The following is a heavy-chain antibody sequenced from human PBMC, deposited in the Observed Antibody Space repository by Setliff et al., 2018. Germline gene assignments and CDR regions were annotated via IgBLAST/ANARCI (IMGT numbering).Heavy chain of an antibody. CDR2: INPGGLSS. D-gene: IGHD6-25*01. V-gene: IGHV1-46*01. Sequence: GASVKVSCKTSGYSFSDSGVSWVRQAPGQGLEWMGIINPGGLSSSSTQKFEGRVTMTRDTSTSTVYMELNSLTSDDTAVYYCARAGLAAAGRKGVFDHWGQGTLVTVSS. CDR1: GYSFSDSG. J-gene: IGHJ4*02. CDR3: ARAGLAAAGRKGVFDH.